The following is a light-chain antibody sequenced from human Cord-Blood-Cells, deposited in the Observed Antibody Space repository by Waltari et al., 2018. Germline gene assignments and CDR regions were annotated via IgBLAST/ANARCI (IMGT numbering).Light chain of an antibody. CDR2: DAS. CDR3: QQRSNWPPIFT. V-gene: IGKV3-11*01. Sequence: EIVLTQSPATLSLSPGESATPSCRASQSVCSYLAWYQQKPGQAPRLLIYDASNRATGIPARFSGSGSGTDFTLTISSLEPEDFAVYYCQQRSNWPPIFTFGPGTKVDIK. J-gene: IGKJ3*01. CDR1: QSVCSY.